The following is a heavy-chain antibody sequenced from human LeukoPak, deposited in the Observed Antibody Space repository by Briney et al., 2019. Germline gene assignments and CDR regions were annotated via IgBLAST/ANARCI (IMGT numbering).Heavy chain of an antibody. CDR3: ARAEKGFGRNDAFDI. J-gene: IGHJ3*02. V-gene: IGHV4-59*12. D-gene: IGHD3-16*01. CDR1: GGSISSYY. CDR2: IYYSGST. Sequence: SETLSLTCTVSGGSISSYYWSWIRQPPGKGLEWIGYIYYSGSTNYNPSLKSRVTISVDTSKNQFSLKLSSVTAADTAVYYCARAEKGFGRNDAFDIWGQGTMVTVSS.